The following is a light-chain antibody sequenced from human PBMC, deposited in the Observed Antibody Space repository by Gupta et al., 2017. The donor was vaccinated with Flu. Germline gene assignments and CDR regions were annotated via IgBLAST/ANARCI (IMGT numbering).Light chain of an antibody. J-gene: IGKJ5*01. CDR2: DAS. Sequence: EIVLTQSPTTLSSSPGERATISCKASQSVSSYLAWYQQKPGQAPKLLIYDASNMDTGVPARFSGSGSGTDFTLTISSLQPEDIAIYYCQQCDNRPQETFGQGTRLEIK. CDR1: QSVSSY. CDR3: QQCDNRPQET. V-gene: IGKV3-11*01.